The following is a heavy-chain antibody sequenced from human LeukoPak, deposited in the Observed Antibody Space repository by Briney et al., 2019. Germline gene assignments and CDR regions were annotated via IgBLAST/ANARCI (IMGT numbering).Heavy chain of an antibody. CDR2: INYSGDT. V-gene: IGHV4-39*01. Sequence: SETLSLTCTVSGGSISSSTYYWGWIRQSPGRGLEWIGYINYSGDTYYNPSLKSRVTISVDTSKTLFSLKLSSVTAADTAVYFCATLIRGEAYSDHWGQGTLVTVSS. CDR3: ATLIRGEAYSDH. D-gene: IGHD3-10*01. J-gene: IGHJ4*02. CDR1: GGSISSSTYY.